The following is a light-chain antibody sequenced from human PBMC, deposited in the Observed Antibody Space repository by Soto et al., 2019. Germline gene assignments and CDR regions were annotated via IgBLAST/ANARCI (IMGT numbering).Light chain of an antibody. V-gene: IGLV1-40*01. J-gene: IGLJ1*01. CDR1: SSNIGAGYD. CDR3: QSYDSSLSGYV. CDR2: GNS. Sequence: QSVLTQPPSLPGAPGQRVTISCARRSSNIGAGYDVHWYQQLPGTAPKLLIYGNSNRPSGVPDRFSGSKSGTSASLAITGRQAEDEADYYCQSYDSSLSGYVFGTGTKVTVL.